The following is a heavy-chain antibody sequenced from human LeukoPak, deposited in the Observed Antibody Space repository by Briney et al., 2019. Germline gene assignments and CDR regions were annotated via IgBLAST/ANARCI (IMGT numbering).Heavy chain of an antibody. CDR1: GGSISSSSYY. V-gene: IGHV4-39*07. D-gene: IGHD3-3*02. J-gene: IGHJ4*02. CDR2: IYHSGST. Sequence: PSETLSLTCTVSGGSISSSSYYWGWIRQPPGKGLEWIGNIYHSGSTNYNPSLKSRVTIDVDTSKNQVSLKLRSVTAADTAVYYCARVVAYSIFDLFDYWGQGTLVTVSS. CDR3: ARVVAYSIFDLFDY.